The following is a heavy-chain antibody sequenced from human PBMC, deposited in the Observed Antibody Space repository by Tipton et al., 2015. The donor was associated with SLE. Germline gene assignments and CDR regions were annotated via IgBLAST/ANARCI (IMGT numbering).Heavy chain of an antibody. Sequence: TLSLTCTVPGGSISSSSYYWGWIRQPPGKGLEWIGSIYHGGSTYYNPSLKSRVTISVDTSKNQFSLKLSSATAADTAVYYCARGGRAPLRSSWSNAFDIWGQGTMVTVSS. J-gene: IGHJ3*02. CDR3: ARGGRAPLRSSWSNAFDI. D-gene: IGHD6-13*01. CDR1: GGSISSSSYY. CDR2: IYHGGST. V-gene: IGHV4-39*07.